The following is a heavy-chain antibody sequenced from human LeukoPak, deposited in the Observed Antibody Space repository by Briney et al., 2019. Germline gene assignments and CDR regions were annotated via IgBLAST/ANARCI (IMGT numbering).Heavy chain of an antibody. J-gene: IGHJ1*01. Sequence: GGSLRLSCAASGFTVSDNYMSWVRQAPGKGLEWVSLIYSAGSTYYADSVTGRFTISRDNSKNTLFLQMNSLRAEDTAVYYCAKEMLGWGITMIVDFQHWGQGTLVTVSS. D-gene: IGHD3-22*01. CDR1: GFTVSDNY. CDR3: AKEMLGWGITMIVDFQH. CDR2: IYSAGST. V-gene: IGHV3-53*01.